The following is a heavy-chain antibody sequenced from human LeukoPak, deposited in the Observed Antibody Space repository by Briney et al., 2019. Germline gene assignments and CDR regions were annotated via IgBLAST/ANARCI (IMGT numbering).Heavy chain of an antibody. CDR2: ISSDESST. CDR3: ARAHAVAGTNWFDP. V-gene: IGHV3-74*01. CDR1: GFIFNSYW. D-gene: IGHD6-19*01. Sequence: GGSLRLSCAASGFIFNSYWMHWVSQAPGRGLVWVSRISSDESSTSYADSVKGRFTISRDNTKNTLYLQMNSLRVEDTAVYYCARAHAVAGTNWFDPWGQGTLVTVSS. J-gene: IGHJ5*02.